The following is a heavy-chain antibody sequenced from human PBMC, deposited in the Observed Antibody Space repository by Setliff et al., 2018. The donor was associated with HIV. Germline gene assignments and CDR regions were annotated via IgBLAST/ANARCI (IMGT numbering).Heavy chain of an antibody. CDR3: ARRMSSGSYYDY. V-gene: IGHV4-4*08. J-gene: IGHJ4*02. CDR2: IYTSGST. CDR1: GGSISSYY. Sequence: LSLTCTVSGGSISSYYWSWIRQPPGKGLEWIGYIYTSGSTNYNPSLKSRVTISVDTSKNQISLKLSSVTAADTAVYYCARRMSSGSYYDYWGQGTLVTVSS. D-gene: IGHD1-26*01.